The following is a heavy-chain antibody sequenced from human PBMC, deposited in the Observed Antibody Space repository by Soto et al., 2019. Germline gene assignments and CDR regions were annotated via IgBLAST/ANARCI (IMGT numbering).Heavy chain of an antibody. J-gene: IGHJ4*02. CDR1: GFIFSNNG. D-gene: IGHD3-10*02. V-gene: IGHV3-30*02. CDR2: MSYDGSDT. Sequence: AVGSLRLSCVGSGFIFSNNGMHWVRQTPGKGLEWVAFMSYDGSDTFYADSVKGRFTISRDNSKKTLFLHMSNLRAEDTAMYYWTIVRVADSALDHWGQGTLVTVSS. CDR3: TIVRVADSALDH.